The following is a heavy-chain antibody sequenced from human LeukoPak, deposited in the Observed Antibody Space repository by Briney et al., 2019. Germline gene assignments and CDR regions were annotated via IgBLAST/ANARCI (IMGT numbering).Heavy chain of an antibody. Sequence: TPSETLSLTCTVPGGSISSYYWSWIRQPPGKGLEWIGYIYYSGSTNYNPSLKSRVTISVDTSKNQFSLTLSSVTAADTAVYYCARSALYSYGLNWFDPWGQGTLVTVSS. CDR1: GGSISSYY. J-gene: IGHJ5*02. CDR2: IYYSGST. CDR3: ARSALYSYGLNWFDP. V-gene: IGHV4-59*01. D-gene: IGHD5-18*01.